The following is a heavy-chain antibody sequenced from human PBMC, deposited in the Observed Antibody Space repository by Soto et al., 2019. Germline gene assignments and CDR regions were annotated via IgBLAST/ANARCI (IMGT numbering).Heavy chain of an antibody. CDR2: IMPIFGAP. Sequence: QVQLVQSGAEVKKPGSSVKVSCTATVGTFSDYAFSWVRQAPGQGLEWLGGIMPIFGAPDYAQKFQGRVRMTSDEATRTAYMEMRRLRSEDTAVYYGARWLKEAEIVNYYYGMDVWGQGTTVTVSS. J-gene: IGHJ6*02. V-gene: IGHV1-69*05. CDR3: ARWLKEAEIVNYYYGMDV. CDR1: VGTFSDYA. D-gene: IGHD3-16*02.